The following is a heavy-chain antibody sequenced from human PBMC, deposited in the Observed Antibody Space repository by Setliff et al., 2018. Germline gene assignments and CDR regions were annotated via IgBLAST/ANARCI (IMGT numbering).Heavy chain of an antibody. D-gene: IGHD3-10*01. CDR3: ARVESMVRGKSILRHFDY. Sequence: ASVKVSCKASGYTFSNYGVTWVRQAPGQGLEWMGWVTVYNGNTKYAQNLQGRLTLTTEISTSTAYMELGSLTTDDTAVYYCARVESMVRGKSILRHFDYWGQGIQVTVSS. J-gene: IGHJ4*02. V-gene: IGHV1-18*01. CDR1: GYTFSNYG. CDR2: VTVYNGNT.